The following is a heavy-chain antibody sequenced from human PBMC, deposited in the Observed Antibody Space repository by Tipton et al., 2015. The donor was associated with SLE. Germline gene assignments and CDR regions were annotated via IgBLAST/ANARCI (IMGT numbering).Heavy chain of an antibody. CDR3: AKVLEGFWSALGY. J-gene: IGHJ4*02. CDR2: IRYDGSNK. V-gene: IGHV3-30*02. Sequence: SLRLSCAASGFTFSSYGMHWVRQAPGKGLEWVAFIRYDGSNKYYADSVKGRFTISRDNSENTLYLQMNSLRAEDTAVYYCAKVLEGFWSALGYWGQGTLVTVSS. CDR1: GFTFSSYG. D-gene: IGHD3-3*01.